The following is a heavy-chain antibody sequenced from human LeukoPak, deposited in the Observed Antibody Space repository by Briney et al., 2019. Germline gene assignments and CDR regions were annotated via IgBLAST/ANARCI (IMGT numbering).Heavy chain of an antibody. J-gene: IGHJ3*02. CDR2: VSGSGDNT. V-gene: IGHV3-23*01. CDR1: GITFRSYA. D-gene: IGHD6-19*01. Sequence: GGSLRLSCAASGITFRSYAMSWVRQAPGKGLEWVSAVSGSGDNTYYADSVKGRFIISRDNSKNTLHLQMSSLRAEDSAVYYCAAQWLVLGAFDIWGQGTMVTVS. CDR3: AAQWLVLGAFDI.